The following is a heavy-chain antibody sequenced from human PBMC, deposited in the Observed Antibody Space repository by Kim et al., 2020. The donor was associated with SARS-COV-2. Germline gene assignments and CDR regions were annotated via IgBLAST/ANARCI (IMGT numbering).Heavy chain of an antibody. D-gene: IGHD3-10*01. Sequence: GGSLRLSCAASGLSFDDSAMNWVRQAPGKGLEWVAVISYDGRNKEYADSVKGRFSISRDNSKTTLSLQMNSLRVEDTAVYYCARGNYYESVSLSDYYNGMDGWGQGTTVTVS. V-gene: IGHV3-30-3*01. CDR3: ARGNYYESVSLSDYYNGMDG. J-gene: IGHJ6*02. CDR1: GLSFDDSA. CDR2: ISYDGRNK.